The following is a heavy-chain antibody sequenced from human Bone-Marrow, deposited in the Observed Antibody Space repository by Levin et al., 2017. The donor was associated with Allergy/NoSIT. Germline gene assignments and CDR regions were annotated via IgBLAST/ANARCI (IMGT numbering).Heavy chain of an antibody. CDR2: FNTHTGYT. D-gene: IGHD1-14*01. CDR3: ARDKGGEPLPIDY. J-gene: IGHJ4*02. Sequence: GESLKISCKATGYTFTNYGISWIRRAPGQGLEWMGWFNTHTGYTQYAPKFLGRVTMTIDTSTSTADLEVRSLRSDDTAFYYCARDKGGEPLPIDYWGQGTLVTVSS. V-gene: IGHV1-18*01. CDR1: GYTFTNYG.